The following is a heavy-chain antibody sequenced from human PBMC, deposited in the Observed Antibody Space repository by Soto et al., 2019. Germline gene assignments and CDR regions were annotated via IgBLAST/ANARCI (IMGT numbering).Heavy chain of an antibody. CDR3: AKDHGDYAFDI. CDR2: ISWNSGSI. Sequence: DVQLVESGGGLVQPGRSLRLSCAASGFTFDDYAMHWVRQAPGKGLEWVSGISWNSGSIGYADSVKGRFTISRDNAKNSLYLQMNSLRAEDTALYYCAKDHGDYAFDIWGQGTMVTVSS. CDR1: GFTFDDYA. V-gene: IGHV3-9*01. J-gene: IGHJ3*02. D-gene: IGHD4-17*01.